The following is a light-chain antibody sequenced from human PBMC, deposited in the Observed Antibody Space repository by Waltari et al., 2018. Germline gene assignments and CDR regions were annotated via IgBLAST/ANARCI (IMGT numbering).Light chain of an antibody. Sequence: EIVMTQSPATLSVSPGERATLSCRARQSVRSNLAWYQHIPGQAPRLLIYGASTRATGITGRFSGSGSGTEFTLTITSLQSEDFALYYCQQYNDWPRTFGQGTKVEIK. CDR2: GAS. CDR1: QSVRSN. V-gene: IGKV3-15*01. J-gene: IGKJ1*01. CDR3: QQYNDWPRT.